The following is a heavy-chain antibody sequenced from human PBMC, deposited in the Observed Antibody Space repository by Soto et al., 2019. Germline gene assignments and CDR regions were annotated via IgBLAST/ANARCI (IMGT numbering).Heavy chain of an antibody. Sequence: SETQSLTCTVSGGTISAYGWTWIRQPPGKGLEWIGYIYHSGSTLYNPSLKSRVTISVDKSRNQFSLTLTSVTAADTAVYYCARDSLTGNWFDPWGQGTLVTVSS. CDR2: IYHSGST. CDR1: GGTISAYG. J-gene: IGHJ5*02. D-gene: IGHD2-8*02. CDR3: ARDSLTGNWFDP. V-gene: IGHV4-59*12.